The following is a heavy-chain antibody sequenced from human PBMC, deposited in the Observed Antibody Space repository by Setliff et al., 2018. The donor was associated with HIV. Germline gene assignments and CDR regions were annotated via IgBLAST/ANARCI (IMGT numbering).Heavy chain of an antibody. Sequence: PGESLKISCKGSGYSFTSYWIGWVRQMPGKGLEWMGIIYPRDSDTKYSPSFQGQVTISADRSITTAHLQWSSLKGSDTAMYYCARPDNYCGSGSYHAFDMWGQGTMVTVAS. CDR2: IYPRDSDT. CDR3: ARPDNYCGSGSYHAFDM. CDR1: GYSFTSYW. J-gene: IGHJ3*02. V-gene: IGHV5-51*01. D-gene: IGHD3-10*01.